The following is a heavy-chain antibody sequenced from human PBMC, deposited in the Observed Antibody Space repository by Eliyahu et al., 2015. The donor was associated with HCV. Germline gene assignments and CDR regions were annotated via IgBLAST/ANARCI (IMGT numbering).Heavy chain of an antibody. Sequence: EVQLVESGGGLVQPGGSLXLSCGAXGFTFSSYWMSWVRQAPGKGLEWVANIKQDGSEKYYVDSVKGRFTISRDNAKNSLYLQMNSLRAEDTAVYYCARDVDPFDYWGQGTLVTVSS. CDR1: GFTFSSYW. J-gene: IGHJ4*02. CDR3: ARDVDPFDY. D-gene: IGHD5-12*01. V-gene: IGHV3-7*01. CDR2: IKQDGSEK.